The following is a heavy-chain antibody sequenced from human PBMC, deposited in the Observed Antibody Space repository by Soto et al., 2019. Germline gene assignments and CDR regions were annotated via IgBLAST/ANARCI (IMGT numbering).Heavy chain of an antibody. CDR1: GRSASSGSSY. CDR3: AGEAVVGAAMIDY. J-gene: IGHJ4*02. Sequence: SETPSLTCTVSGRSASSGSSYCTWIRQPPGTGLERLGYIYYSGSPKYNPSLKSRVTISVDTSNNQFSLNLSSVTAADTAVYYCAGEAVVGAAMIDYWGQGTLVTVSS. CDR2: IYYSGSP. D-gene: IGHD2-15*01. V-gene: IGHV4-61*01.